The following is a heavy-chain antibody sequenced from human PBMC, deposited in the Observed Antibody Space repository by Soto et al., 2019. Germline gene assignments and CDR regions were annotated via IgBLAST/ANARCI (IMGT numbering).Heavy chain of an antibody. CDR3: ARDSHSYDFNWFDP. CDR2: IYSSGGT. Sequence: SETLSLTCSVSGASMSSYYWTWIRQPAGKGLEWIGRIYSSGGTHYNPSLKSRVTISLDTSKNQFSLRLNSVTAADTAVYYCARDSHSYDFNWFDPWGQGTLVTVSS. CDR1: GASMSSYY. J-gene: IGHJ5*02. V-gene: IGHV4-4*07. D-gene: IGHD3-3*01.